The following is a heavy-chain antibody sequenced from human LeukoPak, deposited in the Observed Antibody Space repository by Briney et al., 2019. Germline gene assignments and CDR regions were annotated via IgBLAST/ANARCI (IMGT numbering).Heavy chain of an antibody. V-gene: IGHV3-48*03. Sequence: GGSLRLSCAASGFTFSSYEMNWVRQAPGKGLEWVSYISSSGSTIYYADSVKGRFTISRDNAKNSLYLQMNGLRAEDTAVYYCAREGGYSSSWYYYYYYMDVWGKGTTVTISS. CDR1: GFTFSSYE. J-gene: IGHJ6*03. CDR2: ISSSGSTI. D-gene: IGHD6-13*01. CDR3: AREGGYSSSWYYYYYYMDV.